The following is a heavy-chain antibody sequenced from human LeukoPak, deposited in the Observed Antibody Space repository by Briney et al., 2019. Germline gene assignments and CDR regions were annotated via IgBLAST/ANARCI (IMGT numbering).Heavy chain of an antibody. CDR1: GGTFTGDY. CDR2: RDLGARIT. D-gene: IGHD6-13*01. Sequence: PSETLSLTCAVYGGTFTGDYWSWIRQPPGKALEWIGERDLGARITSYNPSLKSRATISIDTSKSQFSLRLSFVTAADTAVYYCARDLGSSWPYYYYGMDVWGQGTTVTVSS. CDR3: ARDLGSSWPYYYYGMDV. V-gene: IGHV4-34*01. J-gene: IGHJ6*02.